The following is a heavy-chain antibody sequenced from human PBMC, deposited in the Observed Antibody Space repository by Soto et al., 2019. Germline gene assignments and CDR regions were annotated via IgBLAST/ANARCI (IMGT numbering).Heavy chain of an antibody. CDR2: IYHSGST. CDR1: GGSISSSNW. J-gene: IGHJ4*02. CDR3: ARGYSSSWYDPEYYFDY. D-gene: IGHD6-13*01. Sequence: NPSETLSLTCAVSGGSISSSNWWSWVRQPPGKGLEWIGEIYHSGSTNYNPSLKSRVTISVDKSKNQFSLKLSSVTAADTAVYYCARGYSSSWYDPEYYFDYWGQGTLVTVSS. V-gene: IGHV4-4*02.